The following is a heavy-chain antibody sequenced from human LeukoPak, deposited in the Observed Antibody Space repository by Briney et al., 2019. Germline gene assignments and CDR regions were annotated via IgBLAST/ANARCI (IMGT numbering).Heavy chain of an antibody. Sequence: SETLSLTCTVSGGSISSDNFFWGRIRPPPGKGLEWIGSIYYGGSTFYNPYLNSRLSMSIDTSKSQLSLKLSSVTAADTAVYYCARHYGDYQGFWNYWGQGTLVTVSS. CDR2: IYYGGST. D-gene: IGHD4-17*01. CDR1: GGSISSDNFF. J-gene: IGHJ4*02. V-gene: IGHV4-39*01. CDR3: ARHYGDYQGFWNY.